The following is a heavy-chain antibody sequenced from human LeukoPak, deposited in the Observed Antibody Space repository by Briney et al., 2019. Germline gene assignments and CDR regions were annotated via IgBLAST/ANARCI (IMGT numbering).Heavy chain of an antibody. Sequence: PGGSLRLSCAASGFTFSSCSMNWVRQAPGKGLEWVSSISSSSSYIYYADSVKGRFTISRDNAKNSLYLQMNSLRAEDTAVYYCAREGLGLVVPAAILYYYYYMDVWGKGTTVTVSS. CDR1: GFTFSSCS. CDR3: AREGLGLVVPAAILYYYYYMDV. CDR2: ISSSSSYI. V-gene: IGHV3-21*01. D-gene: IGHD2-2*01. J-gene: IGHJ6*03.